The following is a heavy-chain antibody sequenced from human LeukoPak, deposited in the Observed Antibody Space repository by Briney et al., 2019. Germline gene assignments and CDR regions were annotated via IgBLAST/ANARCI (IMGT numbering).Heavy chain of an antibody. D-gene: IGHD4-17*01. J-gene: IGHJ4*02. V-gene: IGHV3-9*01. CDR2: ISWNSGRI. CDR1: GFTFDDYA. Sequence: GGSLRLSCAASGFTFDDYAMHWVRQVPGKGLEWVSGISWNSGRIGYADSVRGRFTISRDNAKNSLYLQMNSLRAEDTALYYCAKDWAATVRGTDYWGQGTLVTVSS. CDR3: AKDWAATVRGTDY.